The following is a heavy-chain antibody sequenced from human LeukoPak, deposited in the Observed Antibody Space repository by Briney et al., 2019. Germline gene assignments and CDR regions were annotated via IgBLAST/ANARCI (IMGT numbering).Heavy chain of an antibody. CDR3: ARVGGYCSSTSCPNYYYYGMDV. CDR2: INHSGST. Sequence: SETLSLTCAVYGGSFSGYYWSWIRQPPGKGLEWIGEINHSGSTNYNPSLKSRVTISVDTSKNQFSLKLSSVTAADTAVYYCARVGGYCSSTSCPNYYYYGMDVRGKGTTVTVSS. J-gene: IGHJ6*04. CDR1: GGSFSGYY. D-gene: IGHD2-2*01. V-gene: IGHV4-34*01.